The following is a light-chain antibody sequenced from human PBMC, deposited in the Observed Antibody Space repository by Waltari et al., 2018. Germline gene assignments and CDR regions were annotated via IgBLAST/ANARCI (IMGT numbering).Light chain of an antibody. CDR1: QSVSSN. Sequence: EIGMMQSPATLSVSPGETAAISCRASQSVSSNLAWYQQKPGQAPRLLIYGASTRATGIPARFSGSGSGTEFTLTISSLQSEDFAVYYCQQYNNWLWTFGQGTKVEIK. CDR2: GAS. CDR3: QQYNNWLWT. V-gene: IGKV3-15*01. J-gene: IGKJ1*01.